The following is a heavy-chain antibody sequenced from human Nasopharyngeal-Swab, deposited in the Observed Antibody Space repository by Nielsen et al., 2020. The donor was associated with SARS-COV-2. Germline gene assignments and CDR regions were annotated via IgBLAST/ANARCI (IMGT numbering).Heavy chain of an antibody. D-gene: IGHD1-1*01. V-gene: IGHV3-7*01. CDR3: ARLSGTHY. CDR1: GFTFSAFW. CDR2: IKEDGNEQ. Sequence: GESLKISCAASGFTFSAFWMSWVRQAPGRGLEWVANIKEDGNEQYYADSVKGRFTISRDNGKNSLYLQMNSLRAEDTAVYYCARLSGTHYWGQGTLVTVSS. J-gene: IGHJ4*02.